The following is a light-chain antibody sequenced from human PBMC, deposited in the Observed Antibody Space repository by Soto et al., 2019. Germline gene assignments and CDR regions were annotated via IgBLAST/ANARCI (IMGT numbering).Light chain of an antibody. Sequence: QSALTQPASGSGSPGQSITISCTGTSSDVGGYDYVSWYQQHPGKAPKFLIYEVTNRPSGVSHRFSGSKSGNTASLTISGLQAEDQADYSCTSYTTASTYVFGSGTNVX. CDR3: TSYTTASTYV. J-gene: IGLJ1*01. CDR1: SSDVGGYDY. V-gene: IGLV2-14*01. CDR2: EVT.